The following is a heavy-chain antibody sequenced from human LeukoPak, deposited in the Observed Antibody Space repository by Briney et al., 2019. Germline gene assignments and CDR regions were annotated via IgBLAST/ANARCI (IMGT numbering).Heavy chain of an antibody. CDR3: ARWCSSTSGYAGYYFDY. D-gene: IGHD2-2*01. CDR2: MNPNSGNT. CDR1: GYTFTSYD. J-gene: IGHJ4*02. Sequence: ASVKVSCKASGYTFTSYDINWVRQATGQGLEWMGWMNPNSGNTGYAQKFQGRVTMTRNTSISTAYMELSSLRSEDTAVYYCARWCSSTSGYAGYYFDYWGQGTLVTVSS. V-gene: IGHV1-8*01.